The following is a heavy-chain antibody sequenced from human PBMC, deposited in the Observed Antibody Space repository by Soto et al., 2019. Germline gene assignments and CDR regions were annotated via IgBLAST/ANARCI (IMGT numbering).Heavy chain of an antibody. J-gene: IGHJ6*02. CDR1: GFTFTNYF. CDR2: ISPYDGRT. CDR3: ARGDGSGSSGFYYYYGMDV. V-gene: IGHV1-46*01. Sequence: QVQLVQSGAEVKKPGASVKVSCKASGFTFTNYFFHWVRQAPRQGLEWMGIISPYDGRTNYVQSLQGRVTMTSATSTSTVYMELSSLRSEDTAVYYCARGDGSGSSGFYYYYGMDVWGHGTRVTVSS. D-gene: IGHD1-26*01.